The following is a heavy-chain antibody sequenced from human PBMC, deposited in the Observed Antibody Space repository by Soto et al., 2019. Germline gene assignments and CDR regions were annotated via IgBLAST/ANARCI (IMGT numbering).Heavy chain of an antibody. D-gene: IGHD2-8*01. CDR2: INHSGST. J-gene: IGHJ1*01. V-gene: IGHV4-34*01. CDR1: GRAFSGYY. Sequence: LSRTFAVEGRAFSGYYCSGIRQHTGKGLERIGEINHSGSTNYNPSLKSRVTISVDTSKNQFSLKLSSVTAADTAVYYCARGAIVLMVYASPSEYFQHWGQGPLVPVSS. CDR3: ARGAIVLMVYASPSEYFQH.